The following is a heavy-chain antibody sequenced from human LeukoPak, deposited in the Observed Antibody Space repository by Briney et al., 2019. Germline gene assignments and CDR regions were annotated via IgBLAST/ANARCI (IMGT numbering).Heavy chain of an antibody. CDR1: GFTFSNYW. V-gene: IGHV3-74*01. CDR3: ASNLLEPSDY. J-gene: IGHJ4*02. CDR2: INTDGSRI. D-gene: IGHD1-1*01. Sequence: GGSLRLSCAASGFTFSNYWMHWVRQAPGKGLVWVSRINTDGSRITYADSVKGRFTISRDNAMNTVYLQMDSLRAEDTAVYYCASNLLEPSDYWGQGTLVTVSS.